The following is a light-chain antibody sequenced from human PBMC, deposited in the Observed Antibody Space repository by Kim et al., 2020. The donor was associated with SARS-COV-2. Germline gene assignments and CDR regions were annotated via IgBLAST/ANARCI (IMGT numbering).Light chain of an antibody. V-gene: IGKV3-20*01. CDR2: GAS. Sequence: IVLTQSPGTLSLSQGERATLSCRASQSVSNNYLAWYQQKPGQPPRLLIYGASSRATGVPDRFSGSGSGTDYTLTISRLEPEDFVIYYCQQYGGSPLTFGGGTKVEIK. CDR3: QQYGGSPLT. CDR1: QSVSNNY. J-gene: IGKJ4*01.